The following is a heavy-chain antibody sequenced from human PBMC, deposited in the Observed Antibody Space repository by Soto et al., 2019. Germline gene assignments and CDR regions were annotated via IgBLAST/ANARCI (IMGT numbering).Heavy chain of an antibody. CDR3: ARHLRSYDFFQYYYGIDV. V-gene: IGHV5-51*01. CDR2: IYPGDSGT. Sequence: PGESLKISCRGSGYNYNLHWISWVRQKPGRGLEWMGIIYPGDSGTRYNPSFQGQVTISVDKSINTAYLQWDSLEASDTATYYCARHLRSYDFFQYYYGIDVWGQGSTVTVSS. J-gene: IGHJ6*02. CDR1: GYNYNLHW. D-gene: IGHD3-16*01.